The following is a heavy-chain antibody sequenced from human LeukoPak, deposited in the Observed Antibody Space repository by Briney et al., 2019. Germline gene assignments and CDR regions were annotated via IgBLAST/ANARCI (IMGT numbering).Heavy chain of an antibody. CDR3: TTDAGYSSGWYNY. J-gene: IGHJ4*02. CDR1: GFIFSNAY. CDR2: IKSKTEGGTI. Sequence: GGSLRLSCAASGFIFSNAYMKWVRQAPGKGLEWVGRIKSKTEGGTIDYAAPVKGRFTISRDDSKNMVYLQMNSLETEDTAAYYCTTDAGYSSGWYNYWGQGILVTVSS. V-gene: IGHV3-15*01. D-gene: IGHD6-19*01.